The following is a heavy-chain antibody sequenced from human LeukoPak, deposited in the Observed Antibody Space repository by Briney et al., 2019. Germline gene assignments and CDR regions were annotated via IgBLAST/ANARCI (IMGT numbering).Heavy chain of an antibody. CDR2: TYYRSKWNS. J-gene: IGHJ5*02. CDR1: GDIFSSNSAS. CDR3: ARDPDNSYEWGPFDP. D-gene: IGHD1-1*01. V-gene: IGHV6-1*01. Sequence: SQTLSLTCAISGDIFSSNSASRNWIRQSPSRGLEWLVRTYYRSKWNSDYAVSVKSRITINPDTSKNQFSLHLESVTPEDTAVYYCARDPDNSYEWGPFDPWGQGTLVTVSS.